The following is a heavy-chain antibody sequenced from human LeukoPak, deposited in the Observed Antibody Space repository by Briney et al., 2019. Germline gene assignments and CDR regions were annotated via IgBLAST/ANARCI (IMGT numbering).Heavy chain of an antibody. V-gene: IGHV1-2*02. CDR3: ARVSDYDILTGYYTATFQH. CDR1: GYTFSSYG. J-gene: IGHJ1*01. Sequence: GASVKVSCKASGYTFSSYGITWVRQAPGQGLEWMGWINPNSGGTNYAQKFQGRVTMTRDTSISTAYMELSRLRSDDTAVYYCARVSDYDILTGYYTATFQHWGQGTLVTVSS. CDR2: INPNSGGT. D-gene: IGHD3-9*01.